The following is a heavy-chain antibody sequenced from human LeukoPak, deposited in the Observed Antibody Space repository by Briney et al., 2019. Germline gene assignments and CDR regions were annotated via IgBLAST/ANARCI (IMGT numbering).Heavy chain of an antibody. J-gene: IGHJ4*02. CDR2: IHYSGTT. CDR3: ARTSTSLFDY. Sequence: SSETLSLTCTVSGGSISSSSYYWVWIRQPPGKGLEWIGSIHYSGTTYYNPSLKSRVTISVDTSKNQFSLKLSSVTAADTAVYYCARTSTSLFDYWGQGTLVTVSS. V-gene: IGHV4-39*07. CDR1: GGSISSSSYY.